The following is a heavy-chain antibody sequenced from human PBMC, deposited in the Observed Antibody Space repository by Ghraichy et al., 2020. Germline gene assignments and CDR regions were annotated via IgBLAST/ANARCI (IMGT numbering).Heavy chain of an antibody. V-gene: IGHV4-31*03. D-gene: IGHD6-19*01. CDR1: GGSISRGDYH. CDR3: AKDQSRGNFCFDP. CDR2: IYPSGNT. Sequence: SHTLSLTCTVSGGSISRGDYHWSWIRQHPGKGLEWIGNIYPSGNTYYNPSLKSRVTILVDTSKNQFSLKLSSVTAADTAVYYCAKDQSRGNFCFDPWGQGTLVTVSS. J-gene: IGHJ5*02.